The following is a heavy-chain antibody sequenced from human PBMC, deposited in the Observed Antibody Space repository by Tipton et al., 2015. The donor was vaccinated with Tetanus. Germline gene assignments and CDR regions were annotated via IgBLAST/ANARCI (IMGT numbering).Heavy chain of an antibody. CDR3: ARGMTDGYNRRLDF. J-gene: IGHJ4*02. D-gene: IGHD5-24*01. Sequence: TLSLTCIVSGGSMSGSGHYGAWVRQSPGMGLVWNGSISYSGSTYSSPSLKSRVALSVDTSKNEVSLKLRSVTAADPGVYYWARGMTDGYNRRLDFGGQG. CDR2: ISYSGST. CDR1: GGSMSGSGHY. V-gene: IGHV4-39*07.